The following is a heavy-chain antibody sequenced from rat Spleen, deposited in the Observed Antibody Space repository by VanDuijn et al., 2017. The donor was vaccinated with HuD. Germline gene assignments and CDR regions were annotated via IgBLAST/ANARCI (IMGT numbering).Heavy chain of an antibody. J-gene: IGHJ2*01. CDR3: TLNREHGGFDY. Sequence: VQLKESGPGLVQPSQTLSLTCTVSGFSLTDYSVHWVRLPPGKGLEWMGVMWSGGTTAYNSALKSRLSISWDTSKSQVFLKINSLQTEDTAIYYCTLNREHGGFDYWGQGVMVTVSS. D-gene: IGHD5-1*01. CDR2: MWSGGTT. CDR1: GFSLTDYS. V-gene: IGHV2S63*01.